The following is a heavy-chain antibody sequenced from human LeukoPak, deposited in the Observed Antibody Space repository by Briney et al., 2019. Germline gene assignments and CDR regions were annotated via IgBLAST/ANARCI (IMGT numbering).Heavy chain of an antibody. D-gene: IGHD3-10*01. CDR2: MNPNSGNT. J-gene: IGHJ5*02. CDR3: ARVLYGSGSPPGA. V-gene: IGHV1-8*01. CDR1: GYTFTSFD. Sequence: ASVKVSCKASGYTFTSFDINWVRQATGQGLEWMGWMNPNSGNTGYAQKFQGRVTMTRNTSISTAYMELSSLRSEDTAVYYCARVLYGSGSPPGAWGQGTLVTVSS.